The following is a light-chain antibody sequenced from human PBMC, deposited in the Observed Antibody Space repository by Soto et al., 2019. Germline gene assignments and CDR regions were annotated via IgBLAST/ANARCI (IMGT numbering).Light chain of an antibody. Sequence: QSVLTQPRSVSGSPGQSVTISCTGTSSDVGGYNFVSWYQQHPGKVPKLMIYDVSQRPSGVPDRFSGSKSGNTASLTISGLQAEDEADYFCSSYTSTSTLHYVFGTGTKVTVL. V-gene: IGLV2-11*01. CDR1: SSDVGGYNF. CDR2: DVS. J-gene: IGLJ1*01. CDR3: SSYTSTSTLHYV.